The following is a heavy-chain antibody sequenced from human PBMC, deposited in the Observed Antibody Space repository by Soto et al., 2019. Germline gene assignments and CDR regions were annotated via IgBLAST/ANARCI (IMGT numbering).Heavy chain of an antibody. CDR2: IRNKANSYTT. J-gene: IGHJ4*01. V-gene: IGHV3-72*01. D-gene: IGHD4-4*01. CDR1: GFTFSDYY. CDR3: SRAGILTTPYYFDY. Sequence: PGGSLRLSCAASGFTFSDYYMDWVRQAPGKGLEWVGRIRNKANSYTTEYAASVKGRFTISRDDSKNSLFLQMNSLKTEDTAVYYCSRAGILTTPYYFDYWSQGTLVTVSS.